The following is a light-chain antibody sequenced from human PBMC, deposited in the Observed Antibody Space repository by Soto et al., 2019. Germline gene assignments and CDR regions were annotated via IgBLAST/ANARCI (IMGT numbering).Light chain of an antibody. J-gene: IGLJ2*01. V-gene: IGLV1-40*01. Sequence: QSVLTQPPSVSGAPGQRVTISCTGSSSNIGAYYDVHWYQQLPGTAPKLLIYGNSNRPSGVPDRFSGSKSGTSASLAITGLRAEDEADYYCQSYDSSLSGSEVFGGGTKLTVL. CDR1: SSNIGAYYD. CDR3: QSYDSSLSGSEV. CDR2: GNS.